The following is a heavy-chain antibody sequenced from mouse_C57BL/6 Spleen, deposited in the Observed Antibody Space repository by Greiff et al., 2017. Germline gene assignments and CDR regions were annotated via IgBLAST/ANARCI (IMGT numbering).Heavy chain of an antibody. CDR2: INPYNGGT. D-gene: IGHD2-4*01. Sequence: EVQLQQSGPVLVKPGASVKMSCKASGYTFTDYYMNWVTQSHGKSLEWIGVINPYNGGTSYNQKFKGKATLTVDKSSSTAYMELNSLTSEDSAVYYCARCYDYVSYAMDYWGQGTSVTVSS. CDR1: GYTFTDYY. V-gene: IGHV1-19*01. J-gene: IGHJ4*01. CDR3: ARCYDYVSYAMDY.